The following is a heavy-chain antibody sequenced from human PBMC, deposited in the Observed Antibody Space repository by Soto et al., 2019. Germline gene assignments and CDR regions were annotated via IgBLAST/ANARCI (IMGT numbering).Heavy chain of an antibody. J-gene: IGHJ4*02. V-gene: IGHV4-39*01. CDR2: ISYSGRT. Sequence: SETLSLTCTVSGASIITDNYSWVWIRQSPSRGLELIGSISYSGRTYDNPSLQSRVTISIDASKNQFSLKLTSVTTADTAVYYCARRRASDYGGNHHPYYFDRWGQGALVTVSS. CDR3: ARRRASDYGGNHHPYYFDR. D-gene: IGHD4-17*01. CDR1: GASIITDNYS.